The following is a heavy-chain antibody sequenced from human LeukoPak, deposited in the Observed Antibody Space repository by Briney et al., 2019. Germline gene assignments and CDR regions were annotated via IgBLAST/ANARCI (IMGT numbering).Heavy chain of an antibody. Sequence: SVKVSCKASGGTFSSYAISWVRQAPGQGLEWMGRIIPIFGTANYAQKFQGRVTITTDESTSTAYMELSSLRSEDTALYYCARDAIVEDNAFDIWGQGTMVTVSS. D-gene: IGHD3-22*01. V-gene: IGHV1-69*05. CDR3: ARDAIVEDNAFDI. CDR2: IIPIFGTA. J-gene: IGHJ3*02. CDR1: GGTFSSYA.